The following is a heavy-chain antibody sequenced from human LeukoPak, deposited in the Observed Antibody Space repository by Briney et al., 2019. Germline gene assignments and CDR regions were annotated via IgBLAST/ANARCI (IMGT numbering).Heavy chain of an antibody. CDR3: ARDWGVGGRPGYMDV. CDR1: GGSISNKY. D-gene: IGHD6-6*01. Sequence: SETLSLTCTVSGGSISNKYWSWIRQPPGKGLEWIGYIYYSGSTNYNPSLKSRVTILVDTPKNQFSLKLSSVTAADTAVYFCARDWGVGGRPGYMDVWGKGTTVTVSS. J-gene: IGHJ6*03. CDR2: IYYSGST. V-gene: IGHV4-59*01.